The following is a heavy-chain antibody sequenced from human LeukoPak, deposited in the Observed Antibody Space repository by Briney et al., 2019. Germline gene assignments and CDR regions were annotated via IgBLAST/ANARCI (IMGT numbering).Heavy chain of an antibody. CDR1: GDSISSTNYY. V-gene: IGHV4-39*07. D-gene: IGHD2-2*02. Sequence: SETLSLTCTVSGDSISSTNYYWGWIRQPPGKGLEWIGSIYYSGSTYYNPSLKSRVTISVDTSKNQFSLKLSSVTAADTAVYFCARERTPAIDTDEKYFFDYWGQGTLVTVSS. CDR3: ARERTPAIDTDEKYFFDY. CDR2: IYYSGST. J-gene: IGHJ4*02.